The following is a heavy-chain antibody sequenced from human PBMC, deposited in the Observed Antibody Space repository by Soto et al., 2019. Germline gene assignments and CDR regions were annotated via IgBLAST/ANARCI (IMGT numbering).Heavy chain of an antibody. Sequence: EVQLVESGGGLVRPGGSLILSCAASGFTFIYYWMHWVRQAPGKGLVWVSRIHSDGSSTTYADFVKGRFIISRDNARNTVDLQMNSVRVEDTAVYYCARGDRGAFDLWGQGTVVTVSS. CDR3: ARGDRGAFDL. CDR2: IHSDGSST. J-gene: IGHJ3*01. V-gene: IGHV3-74*01. CDR1: GFTFIYYW. D-gene: IGHD1-26*01.